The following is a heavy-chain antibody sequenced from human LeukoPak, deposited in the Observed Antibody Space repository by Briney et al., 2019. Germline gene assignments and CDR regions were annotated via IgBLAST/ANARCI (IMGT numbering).Heavy chain of an antibody. J-gene: IGHJ4*02. CDR1: GFTFSNYW. D-gene: IGHD6-13*01. V-gene: IGHV3-7*03. CDR2: IKQDGSVK. Sequence: GGSLRLSCAASGFTFSNYWMSWVRQAPGRGLEWVANIKQDGSVKYYVDSVKGRFTISRDNSKNTLYLQMNSLRAEDTAVYYCARVIAAAFDYWGQGTLVTVSS. CDR3: ARVIAAAFDY.